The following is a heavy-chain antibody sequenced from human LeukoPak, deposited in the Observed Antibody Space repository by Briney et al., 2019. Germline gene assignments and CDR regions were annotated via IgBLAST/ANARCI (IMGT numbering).Heavy chain of an antibody. CDR2: IWYDGSNK. Sequence: AGGSLRLSCATSGFTFNNYDMHWVRQAPGKGLDWVAFIWYDGSNKYHTDSVKGRFTISRDTSKNTVYLQMNSLRVEDTAVYYCARGDWGMYYFDYWGQGTLVTVSS. CDR1: GFTFNNYD. J-gene: IGHJ4*02. V-gene: IGHV3-30*02. CDR3: ARGDWGMYYFDY. D-gene: IGHD7-27*01.